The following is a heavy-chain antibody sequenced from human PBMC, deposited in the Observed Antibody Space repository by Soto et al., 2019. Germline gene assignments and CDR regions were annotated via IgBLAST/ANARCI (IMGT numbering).Heavy chain of an antibody. D-gene: IGHD6-6*01. V-gene: IGHV3-53*02. CDR1: GFTVSSNY. CDR2: IYSGGST. CDR3: ARVYSSSAATIDY. Sequence: VQLVETGGGLIQPGGSLRLSCAASGFTVSSNYMSWVRQAPGKGLEWVSVIYSGGSTYYADSVKGRFTISRDNSKNTLYLQMNSLRAEDTAVYYCARVYSSSAATIDYWGQGTLVTVSS. J-gene: IGHJ4*02.